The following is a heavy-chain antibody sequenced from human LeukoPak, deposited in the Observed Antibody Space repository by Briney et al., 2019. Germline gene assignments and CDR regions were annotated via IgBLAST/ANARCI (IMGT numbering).Heavy chain of an antibody. V-gene: IGHV3-33*08. CDR3: ARGSGYGSGSYQY. J-gene: IGHJ4*02. Sequence: GGSLRLSCAASGFTFSDYYMSWIRQAPGKGLEWVAVIWYDGSNKYYADSVKGRFTISRDNSKNTLYLQMNSLRAEDTAVYYCARGSGYGSGSYQYWGQGTLVTVSS. D-gene: IGHD3-10*01. CDR2: IWYDGSNK. CDR1: GFTFSDYY.